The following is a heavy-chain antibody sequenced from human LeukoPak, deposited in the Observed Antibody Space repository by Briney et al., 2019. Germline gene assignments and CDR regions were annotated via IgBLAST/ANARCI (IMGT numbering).Heavy chain of an antibody. V-gene: IGHV3-30*04. CDR3: AKDLLYSDVWGSYRPNPLDY. J-gene: IGHJ4*02. Sequence: GGSLRLSCAASGFTFSSYAMHWVRQAPGKGLEWVAVISYDGSNKYYADSVKGRFTISRDNSKNTLYLQMNSLRAEDTAVYYCAKDLLYSDVWGSYRPNPLDYWGQGTLVTVSS. CDR2: ISYDGSNK. CDR1: GFTFSSYA. D-gene: IGHD3-16*02.